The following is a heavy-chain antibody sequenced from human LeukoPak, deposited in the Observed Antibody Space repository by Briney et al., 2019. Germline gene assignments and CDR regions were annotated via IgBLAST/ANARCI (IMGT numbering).Heavy chain of an antibody. CDR3: ASKWPHFDL. CDR1: GFTFSSYS. J-gene: IGHJ2*01. Sequence: GGSLRLSCAASGFTFSSYSMNWVRKTPGKGLEWVSSISSSSSYIYYADSLKGRFTISRDNAKNSLYLQMNSLRAEDTAVYYCASKWPHFDLWGRGTLVTVSS. CDR2: ISSSSSYI. D-gene: IGHD2-8*01. V-gene: IGHV3-21*01.